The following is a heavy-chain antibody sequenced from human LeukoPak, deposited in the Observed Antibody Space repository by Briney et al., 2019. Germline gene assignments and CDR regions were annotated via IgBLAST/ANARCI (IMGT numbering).Heavy chain of an antibody. D-gene: IGHD3-3*01. J-gene: IGHJ6*02. V-gene: IGHV3-21*01. CDR2: ISSSSSYI. CDR1: GFTFSSYS. CDR3: ARERDDFWSGYYPNYYYYGMDV. Sequence: PGGSLRLSCAASGFTFSSYSMNWVRQAPGKGLEWASSISSSSSYIYYADSVKGRFTISRDNAKNSLYLQMDSLRAEDTAVYYCARERDDFWSGYYPNYYYYGMDVWGQGTTVTVSS.